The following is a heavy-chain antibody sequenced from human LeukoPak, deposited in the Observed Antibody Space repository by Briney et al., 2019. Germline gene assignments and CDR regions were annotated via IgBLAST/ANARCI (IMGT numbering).Heavy chain of an antibody. J-gene: IGHJ5*02. CDR2: IIPIFGTA. D-gene: IGHD6-19*01. V-gene: IGHV1-69*06. CDR1: GGTFSSYA. CDR3: ARRIAVAGNNWFDP. Sequence: SVKVSCKASGGTFSSYAISWVRQAPGQGLEWMGGIIPIFGTANYAQKFQGRVTITADKSTSTAYMELSSLRSEDTAVYYCARRIAVAGNNWFDPWGQGTLVTVSS.